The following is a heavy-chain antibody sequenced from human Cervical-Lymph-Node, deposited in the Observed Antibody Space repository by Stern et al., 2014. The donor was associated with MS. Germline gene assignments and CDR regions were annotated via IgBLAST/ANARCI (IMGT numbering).Heavy chain of an antibody. CDR3: AREGIPAARWNWFDP. CDR1: GDSITSYY. D-gene: IGHD6-13*01. J-gene: IGHJ5*02. Sequence: QVQLQESGPGLVRPSETLSLTCTVSGDSITSYYWSWIRQSPGKGLEWIGYVYYTGRSKYTRESTNYNPSVQSRVTISMDTSKNEFSLKLSSVTTADTAVYYCAREGIPAARWNWFDPWGQGTLVTVSS. CDR2: VYYTGRSKYTREST. V-gene: IGHV4-59*01.